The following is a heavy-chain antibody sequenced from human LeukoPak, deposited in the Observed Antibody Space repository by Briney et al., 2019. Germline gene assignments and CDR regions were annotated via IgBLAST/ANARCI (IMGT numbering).Heavy chain of an antibody. V-gene: IGHV3-74*01. CDR3: AREEEMATNTDY. CDR1: GFTFRRHW. D-gene: IGHD5-24*01. Sequence: GGSLRLSCAASGFTFRRHWMHWVRQAPGKRLVWVSRINGDGSATYYADSVKGRFSISRDNPKNTLYLHMHSLRADDTAVYYCAREEEMATNTDYWGQGTLVTVSS. CDR2: INGDGSAT. J-gene: IGHJ4*02.